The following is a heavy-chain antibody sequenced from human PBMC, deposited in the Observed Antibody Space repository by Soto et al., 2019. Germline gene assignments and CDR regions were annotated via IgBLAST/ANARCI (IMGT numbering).Heavy chain of an antibody. CDR3: ARASYYGSGIGRSHAFDY. CDR1: GGSFSGHY. Sequence: QVQLQQWGAGLLKPSETLSLTCAVYGGSFSGHYWNWIRQSPGKGLEWIGEINYSGSTNYNPSLKSRVPISLDPSKNQFSLNLISLTAADTAVYYCARASYYGSGIGRSHAFDYWGQGTLVSVSS. CDR2: INYSGST. V-gene: IGHV4-34*01. D-gene: IGHD3-10*01. J-gene: IGHJ4*02.